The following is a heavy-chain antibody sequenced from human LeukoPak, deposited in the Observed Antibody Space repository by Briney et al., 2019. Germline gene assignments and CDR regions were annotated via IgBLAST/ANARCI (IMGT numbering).Heavy chain of an antibody. Sequence: PGRSLRVSCAASGFTFSSDGMHCVRQAPGKGLEWVAVIWYDGSNKYYADSVKGRFTISRDNSKNTLYLQMNSLRAEDTAVYYCARDRGTYIAVAEPHYWGQGTLVTVSS. D-gene: IGHD6-19*01. CDR3: ARDRGTYIAVAEPHY. J-gene: IGHJ4*02. CDR1: GFTFSSDG. V-gene: IGHV3-33*01. CDR2: IWYDGSNK.